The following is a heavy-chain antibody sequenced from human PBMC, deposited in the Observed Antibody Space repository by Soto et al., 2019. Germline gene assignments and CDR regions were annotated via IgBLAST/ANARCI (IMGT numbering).Heavy chain of an antibody. Sequence: ASVKFSCKASGHTFTSYGISWVRQAPGQGLEWMGWISAYNGNTNYAQKLQGRVTMTTDTSTSTAYMELRSLRSDDTAVYYCARDIVVVPAALGKRFDYWGQGTLVTVSS. J-gene: IGHJ4*02. CDR2: ISAYNGNT. V-gene: IGHV1-18*01. CDR1: GHTFTSYG. D-gene: IGHD2-2*01. CDR3: ARDIVVVPAALGKRFDY.